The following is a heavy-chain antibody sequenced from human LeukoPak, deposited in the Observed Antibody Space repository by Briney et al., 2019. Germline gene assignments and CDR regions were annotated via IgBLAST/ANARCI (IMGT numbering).Heavy chain of an antibody. CDR1: GGSFSGYY. CDR3: ARGDIVVVPAARSVGDWFDP. D-gene: IGHD2-2*01. J-gene: IGHJ5*02. V-gene: IGHV4-34*01. Sequence: SETLSLTCAVYGGSFSGYYWSWIRQPPGKGLEWIGEINHSGSTNYNPSLKSRVTISVGTSKNQFSLKLSSVTAADTAVYYCARGDIVVVPAARSVGDWFDPWGQGTLVTVSS. CDR2: INHSGST.